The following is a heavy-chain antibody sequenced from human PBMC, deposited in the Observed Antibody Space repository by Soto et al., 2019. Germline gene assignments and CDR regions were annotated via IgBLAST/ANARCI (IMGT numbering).Heavy chain of an antibody. Sequence: QLQLQESGPGLVKPSETLSLTCTVSGGSISSSSYYWGWIRQPPGKGREWIGSIYYSGSTYYNPSLKSRVTISVDTSKNQFSLKLSSVTAADTAVYYCARAGKEDIVVVVAAENWFDPWGQGTLVTVSS. CDR2: IYYSGST. CDR3: ARAGKEDIVVVVAAENWFDP. J-gene: IGHJ5*02. V-gene: IGHV4-39*01. CDR1: GGSISSSSYY. D-gene: IGHD2-15*01.